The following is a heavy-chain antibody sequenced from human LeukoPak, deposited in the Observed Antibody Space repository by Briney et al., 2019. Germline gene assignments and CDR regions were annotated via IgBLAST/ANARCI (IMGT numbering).Heavy chain of an antibody. J-gene: IGHJ4*02. D-gene: IGHD3-10*01. Sequence: GGSLRLSCAASGFTFSSYAMSWVRQAPGKGLEWVSAISGSGGSTYYADSVKGRFTISRDNSKNTLYLQMSSLRAEDTAVYYCVKDMYYYGSGSYYRPYWGQGTLVTVSS. V-gene: IGHV3-23*01. CDR2: ISGSGGST. CDR1: GFTFSSYA. CDR3: VKDMYYYGSGSYYRPY.